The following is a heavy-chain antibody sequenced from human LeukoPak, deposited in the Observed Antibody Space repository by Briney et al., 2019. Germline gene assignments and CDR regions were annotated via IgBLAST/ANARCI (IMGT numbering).Heavy chain of an antibody. CDR3: ARDGWFYYDSSDYSGFDY. CDR1: GYTFTRYD. D-gene: IGHD3-22*01. J-gene: IGHJ4*02. V-gene: IGHV1-46*01. CDR2: IIPSGGSI. Sequence: ASVKVSCKASGYTFTRYDMHWVRQAPGQGLEWMGIIIPSGGSINYAQKFQGRVTMTRDTSTSTVDMELSSLRSEDTAVYYCARDGWFYYDSSDYSGFDYWGQGTLVTASS.